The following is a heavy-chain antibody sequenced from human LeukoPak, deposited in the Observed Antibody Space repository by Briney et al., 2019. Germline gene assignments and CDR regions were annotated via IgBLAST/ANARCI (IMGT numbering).Heavy chain of an antibody. D-gene: IGHD2-2*02. CDR2: ISSSSSYI. J-gene: IGHJ6*02. CDR1: GFTFSSYS. CDR3: ARVCTSCYTEDV. Sequence: PGGSLRLSCAASGFTFSSYSMNWVLQAPGKGLEWVSSISSSSSYIYYADSVKGRFTISRDNAKNSLYLQMNSLRAEDTAVYYCARVCTSCYTEDVWGQGTTVTVSS. V-gene: IGHV3-21*04.